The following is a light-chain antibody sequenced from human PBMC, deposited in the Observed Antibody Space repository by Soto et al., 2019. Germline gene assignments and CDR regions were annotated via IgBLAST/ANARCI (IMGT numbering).Light chain of an antibody. CDR3: CSYAGTHTYV. Sequence: QSVLTQPRSVSGSPGQSVTISCTGTSSDVGGYNFVSWYQQLPGKAPKFMIYDVSKRPSGVPDRFSGSKSGNTASLTISGLQAEDEADYYCCSYAGTHTYVFGTGTKVTV. CDR2: DVS. V-gene: IGLV2-11*01. J-gene: IGLJ1*01. CDR1: SSDVGGYNF.